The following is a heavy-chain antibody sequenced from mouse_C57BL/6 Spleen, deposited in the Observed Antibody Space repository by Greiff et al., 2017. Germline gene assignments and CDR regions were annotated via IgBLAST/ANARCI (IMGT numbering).Heavy chain of an antibody. V-gene: IGHV5-9-1*02. D-gene: IGHD1-1*01. J-gene: IGHJ4*01. CDR1: GFTFSSYA. CDR3: TRWNYYGSSSYAMDY. Sequence: EVQLVESGEGLVKPGGSLKLSCAASGFTFSSYAMSWVRQTPEKRLEWVAYISSGGDYIYYADTVKGRFTISRDNARNTLYLQMSSLKSEDTAMYYCTRWNYYGSSSYAMDYWGQGTSVTVSS. CDR2: ISSGGDYI.